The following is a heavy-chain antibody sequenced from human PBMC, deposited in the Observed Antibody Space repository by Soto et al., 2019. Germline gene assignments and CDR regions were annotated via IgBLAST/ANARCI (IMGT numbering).Heavy chain of an antibody. V-gene: IGHV1-18*01. Sequence: ASVKVSCKASGYTFTSYGLSWVRQAPGQGLEWMGWISAYNGNTKYAQNLQGRVTMTTDSSTSTAYMELRSLRSDDTAVYYCARGSRAYSIAAAGVSYFDYWGQGTLVTVSS. J-gene: IGHJ4*02. CDR1: GYTFTSYG. CDR2: ISAYNGNT. CDR3: ARGSRAYSIAAAGVSYFDY. D-gene: IGHD6-13*01.